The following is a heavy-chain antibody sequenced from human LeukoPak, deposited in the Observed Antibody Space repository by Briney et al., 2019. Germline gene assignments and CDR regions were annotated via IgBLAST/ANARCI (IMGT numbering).Heavy chain of an antibody. CDR2: INPNSGGT. D-gene: IGHD6-19*01. CDR1: GYTFTDYY. Sequence: ASVKVSCKASGYTFTDYYMHWVRQAPGQGLEWMAWINPNSGGTNYAQKFQGRVTMTRDTSISTAYMELSRLRSDDTAVFYCARDLRITVSDAEKMNSGYWGQGTLVTVSS. J-gene: IGHJ4*02. CDR3: ARDLRITVSDAEKMNSGY. V-gene: IGHV1-2*02.